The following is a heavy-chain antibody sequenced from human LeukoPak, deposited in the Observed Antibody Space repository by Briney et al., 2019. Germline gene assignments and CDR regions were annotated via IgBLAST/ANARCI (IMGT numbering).Heavy chain of an antibody. J-gene: IGHJ4*02. CDR3: AKDSHSYGTGASCYSHGRGFDY. CDR1: GFTFSNYG. D-gene: IGHD2-15*01. V-gene: IGHV3-30*02. CDR2: IQYDGSNK. Sequence: GGSLRFSCAASGFTFSNYGMHWVRQAPGKGLKWVAFIQYDGSNKDYEDSVKGRFTISRDNSRNTLYLQMNSLRAEDTAVYYCAKDSHSYGTGASCYSHGRGFDYWGQGILVTVSS.